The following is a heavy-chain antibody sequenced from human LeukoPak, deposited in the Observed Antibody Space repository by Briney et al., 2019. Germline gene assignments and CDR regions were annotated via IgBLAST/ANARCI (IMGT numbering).Heavy chain of an antibody. Sequence: SETLSLTCTVSGGSISSYYWSWIRQPPGKGLEWIGYVYYSGSTNYNPSLKSRVTISLDTSKSQFSLKLSSVTAADTAVYYCARQTSGSGSYFDYWGQGTLVTVSS. CDR1: GGSISSYY. CDR2: VYYSGST. J-gene: IGHJ4*02. D-gene: IGHD3-10*01. CDR3: ARQTSGSGSYFDY. V-gene: IGHV4-59*08.